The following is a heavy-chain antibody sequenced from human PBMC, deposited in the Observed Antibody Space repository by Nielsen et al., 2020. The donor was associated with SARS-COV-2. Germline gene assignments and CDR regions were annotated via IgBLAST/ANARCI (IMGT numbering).Heavy chain of an antibody. V-gene: IGHV3-21*01. CDR2: ISSSSSYI. Sequence: GESLKISCAASGFTFSSYSMNWVRQAPGKGLERVSSISSSSSYIYYADSVKGRFTISRDNAKNSLYLQMNSLRAEDTAVYYCARAQAPQYSSGWYWRDWFDPWGQGTLVTVSS. D-gene: IGHD6-19*01. J-gene: IGHJ5*02. CDR1: GFTFSSYS. CDR3: ARAQAPQYSSGWYWRDWFDP.